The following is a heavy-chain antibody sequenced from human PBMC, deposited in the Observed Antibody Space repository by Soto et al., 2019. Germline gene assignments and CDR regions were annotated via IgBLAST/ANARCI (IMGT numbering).Heavy chain of an antibody. V-gene: IGHV4-59*01. CDR1: GDSISIYY. J-gene: IGHJ5*02. Sequence: PSETLSLTCTVSGDSISIYYWNWIRQPPGKGLEWIGYINYSGNTSHNPSLKSRATISVDMSKKQFSLRLSSVTTADTAVYYCARQVPAAIRLGWFDPWGQGTLVTVSS. CDR2: INYSGNT. D-gene: IGHD2-2*02. CDR3: ARQVPAAIRLGWFDP.